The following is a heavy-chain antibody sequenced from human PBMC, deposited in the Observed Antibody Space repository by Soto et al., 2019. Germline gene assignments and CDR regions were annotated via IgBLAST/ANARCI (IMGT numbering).Heavy chain of an antibody. V-gene: IGHV1-18*01. CDR2: ISAYNGNT. Sequence: QVQLVQSGAEVKKPGASVKVSCKASGYTFASYAISWMRQAPGQGIEWMGWISAYNGNTNYAQKLQGRVTMTTATSTSTAYMELRSPRSDDTAVYSCARDPPPPDYWGQGTLVTVSS. J-gene: IGHJ4*02. CDR1: GYTFASYA. CDR3: ARDPPPPDY.